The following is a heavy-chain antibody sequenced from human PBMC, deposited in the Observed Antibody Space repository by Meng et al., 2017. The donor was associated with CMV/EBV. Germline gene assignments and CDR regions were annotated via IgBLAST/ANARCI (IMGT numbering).Heavy chain of an antibody. D-gene: IGHD1-26*01. CDR1: GYTFTGYY. CDR2: INPNSGGT. V-gene: IGHV1-2*02. CDR3: ARTPSYSGSQRPFDY. J-gene: IGHJ4*02. Sequence: AGAEVKKPGALVKVSCKASGYTFTGYYMHWVRQAPGQGLEWMGWINPNSGGTNYAQKFQGRVTMTRDTSISTAYMELSRLRSDDTAVYYCARTPSYSGSQRPFDYWGQGTLVTVSS.